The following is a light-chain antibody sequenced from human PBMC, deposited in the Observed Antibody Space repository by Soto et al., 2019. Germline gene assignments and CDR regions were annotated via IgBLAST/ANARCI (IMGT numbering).Light chain of an antibody. Sequence: QSSLTQPPSVSGSPGQSVTISCTGTSSDVGNYNRVSWYQQPPGTAPKLMIYEVSNRPSGVPDRFSGSKYGNTASLTISGLQAEDEADYYCSSYTSSSTYVVFGGGTKLTVL. V-gene: IGLV2-18*02. CDR3: SSYTSSSTYVV. J-gene: IGLJ2*01. CDR2: EVS. CDR1: SSDVGNYNR.